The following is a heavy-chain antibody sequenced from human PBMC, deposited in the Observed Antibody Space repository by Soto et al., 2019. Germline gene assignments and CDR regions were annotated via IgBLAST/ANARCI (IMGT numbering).Heavy chain of an antibody. J-gene: IGHJ4*02. CDR1: GGSISSSNW. V-gene: IGHV4-4*02. D-gene: IGHD3-22*01. Sequence: QVQLQESGPGLVKPSGTLSLTCAVSGGSISSSNWWSWVRQSPGKGLEWIGEIYHSGSTNYNPSLKSRVTISVDKSKKQFSLKLISVTAEDTAVYYCARGVYYYAKSGYYFDYWGQGTLVTVSS. CDR3: ARGVYYYAKSGYYFDY. CDR2: IYHSGST.